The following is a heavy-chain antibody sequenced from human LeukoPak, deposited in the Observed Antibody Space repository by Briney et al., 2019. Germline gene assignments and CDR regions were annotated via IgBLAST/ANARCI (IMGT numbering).Heavy chain of an antibody. CDR2: IYTSDT. CDR3: ARDLITPPYNWFDH. Sequence: ETLSLTCTVSGGSISSYYWSWIRQPARKGLEWIGRIYTSDTIYNPSLESRVTMSVDTSKNQFSPKLTSVTAADTAVYYCARDLITPPYNWFDHWGQGTLVPVSS. V-gene: IGHV4-4*07. D-gene: IGHD5-24*01. CDR1: GGSISSYY. J-gene: IGHJ5*02.